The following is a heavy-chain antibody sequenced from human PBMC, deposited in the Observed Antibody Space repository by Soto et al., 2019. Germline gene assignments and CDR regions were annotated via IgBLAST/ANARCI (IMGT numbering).Heavy chain of an antibody. CDR2: INQDGSEK. CDR1: GFTFSSYW. J-gene: IGHJ4*02. V-gene: IGHV3-7*01. D-gene: IGHD5-18*01. CDR3: ARQYTYGRV. Sequence: EVQLVESGGGLVQPGGSLRLSCAASGFTFSSYWMSWVRQAPGKGLEWVANINQDGSEKYYVDSVKGRFTISRDSSQNSGYLQMHSLRAEDTAVYYCARQYTYGRVWGQGTLVTVSS.